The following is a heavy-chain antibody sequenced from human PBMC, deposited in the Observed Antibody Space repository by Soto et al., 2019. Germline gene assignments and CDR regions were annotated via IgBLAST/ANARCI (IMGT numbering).Heavy chain of an antibody. D-gene: IGHD4-17*01. J-gene: IGHJ5*02. Sequence: EVQLVESGGGLVQPGGSLRLSCAASGFTFSNYWMGWVRQAPGKGLEWVANIDRDGTEKFYVDSVKGRFSISRDNTKDSLSLQMNSLRGEDTGVYYCARDKTTAGSPNWFDPWGQGTLVTVSS. CDR2: IDRDGTEK. CDR3: ARDKTTAGSPNWFDP. CDR1: GFTFSNYW. V-gene: IGHV3-7*01.